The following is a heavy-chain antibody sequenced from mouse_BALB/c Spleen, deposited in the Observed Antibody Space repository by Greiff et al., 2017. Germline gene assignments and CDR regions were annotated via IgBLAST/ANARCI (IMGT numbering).Heavy chain of an antibody. J-gene: IGHJ2*01. D-gene: IGHD2-4*01. Sequence: EVHLVESGPGLVKPSQSLSLTCSVTGYSITSGYYWNWIRQFPGNKLEWMGYISYDGSNNYNPSLKNRISITRDTSKNQFFLKLNSVTTEDTATYYCAREGIYYDYDGRDYWGQGTTLTVSS. CDR1: GYSITSGYY. V-gene: IGHV3-6*02. CDR2: ISYDGSN. CDR3: AREGIYYDYDGRDY.